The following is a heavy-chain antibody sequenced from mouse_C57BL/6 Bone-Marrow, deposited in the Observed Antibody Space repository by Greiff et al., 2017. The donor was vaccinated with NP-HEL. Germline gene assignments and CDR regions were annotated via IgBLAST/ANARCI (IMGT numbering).Heavy chain of an antibody. CDR2: ISYDGSN. D-gene: IGHD1-1*01. CDR3: ARAGNYYGSTFDY. CDR1: GYSITSGYY. V-gene: IGHV3-6*01. Sequence: EVKLMESGPGLVKPSQSLSLTCSVTGYSITSGYYWNWIRQFPGNKLEWMGYISYDGSNNYNPSLKNRISITRDTSKNQFFLKLNSVTTEDTATYYCARAGNYYGSTFDYWGQGTTLTVSS. J-gene: IGHJ2*01.